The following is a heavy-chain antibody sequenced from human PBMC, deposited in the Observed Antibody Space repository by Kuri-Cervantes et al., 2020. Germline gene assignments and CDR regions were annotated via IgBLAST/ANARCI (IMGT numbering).Heavy chain of an antibody. Sequence: GESLKISCAASGFTFSGYSMNWVRQAPGKGLEWVSYMTSDSRTIHYADSVKGRFTISRDNAMKSLYLQMDTLRVEDTAIYYCTRGLQYSSDLWGQGTLVTVSS. CDR2: MTSDSRTI. CDR1: GFTFSGYS. J-gene: IGHJ4*02. V-gene: IGHV3-48*01. CDR3: TRGLQYSSDL. D-gene: IGHD4-11*01.